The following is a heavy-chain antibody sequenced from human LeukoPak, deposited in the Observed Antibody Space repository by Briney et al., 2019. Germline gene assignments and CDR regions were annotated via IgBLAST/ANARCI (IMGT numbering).Heavy chain of an antibody. Sequence: ASVKVSCKASGYTFTSYTIHWVRQAPGQRLEWMGWINAGNGNTKYSQRFQDRVTITRDTSASTAYMELSSLRSEDTAVYYCARGAQTVNGWYSSTTLVGAFDIWGQGTMVTVSS. CDR3: ARGAQTVNGWYSSTTLVGAFDI. CDR1: GYTFTSYT. CDR2: INAGNGNT. D-gene: IGHD6-13*01. V-gene: IGHV1-3*01. J-gene: IGHJ3*02.